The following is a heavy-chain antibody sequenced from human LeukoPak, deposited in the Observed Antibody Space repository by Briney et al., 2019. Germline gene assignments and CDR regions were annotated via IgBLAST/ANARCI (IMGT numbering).Heavy chain of an antibody. CDR1: GFTFSSYG. CDR3: AKELSSARGYGMDV. V-gene: IGHV3-30*18. J-gene: IGHJ6*02. CDR2: ISYDGSKN. Sequence: GGSLRLSCAASGFTFSSYGMQWVRQAPGKGLEWVAVISYDGSKNYYGDSVKGRFTISRDNSNNTLYLQMNSLRAEDTAVYYCAKELSSARGYGMDVWGQGTTVTVSS. D-gene: IGHD3-22*01.